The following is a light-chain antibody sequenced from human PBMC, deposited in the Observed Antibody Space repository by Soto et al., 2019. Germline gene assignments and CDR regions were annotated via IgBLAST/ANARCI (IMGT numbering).Light chain of an antibody. J-gene: IGKJ1*01. CDR2: GAS. Sequence: EIVMTQSPATLSVSPGGRATLSCRASQSISGTLAWYQQKPGQAPRLLIYGASTRATSFPARFSGSGSGTDFTPTISSLPSEDFAVYYCQQYNNGPWTFGPVTKVDIK. V-gene: IGKV3-15*01. CDR1: QSISGT. CDR3: QQYNNGPWT.